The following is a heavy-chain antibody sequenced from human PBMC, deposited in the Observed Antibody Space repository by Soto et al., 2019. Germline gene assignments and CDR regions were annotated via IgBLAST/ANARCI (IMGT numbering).Heavy chain of an antibody. CDR2: ISSSGSTI. D-gene: IGHD2-2*01. V-gene: IGHV3-48*03. CDR1: GFTFSSYE. J-gene: IGHJ4*02. CDR3: ARRYCSSTSCLIDY. Sequence: PGGSLRLSCAASGFTFSSYEMNWVRQAPGKGLEWVSYISSSGSTIYYADSVKGRFTISRDNAKNSLYLQMNSLRAEDTAVYYCARRYCSSTSCLIDYWGQGXLVTVSS.